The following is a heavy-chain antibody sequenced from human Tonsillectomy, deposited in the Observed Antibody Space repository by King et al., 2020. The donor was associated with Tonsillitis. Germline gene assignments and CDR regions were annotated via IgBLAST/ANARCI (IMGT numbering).Heavy chain of an antibody. J-gene: IGHJ4*02. CDR2: IYSGGST. V-gene: IGHV3-66*01. D-gene: IGHD1-14*01. CDR3: ARKFRTADPFHY. Sequence: VQLVESGGGLVQPGGSLRLSCAASGFDVSSNYMSWVRQAPGRGREGVSVIYSGGSTYYADSVKGRFTISRDNSKNTLYLQMSGLRAEDTAVYHCARKFRTADPFHYWGQGTLVTVSS. CDR1: GFDVSSNY.